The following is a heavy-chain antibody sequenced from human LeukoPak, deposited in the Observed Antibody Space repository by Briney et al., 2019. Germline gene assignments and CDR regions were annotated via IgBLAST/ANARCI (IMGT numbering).Heavy chain of an antibody. CDR2: VDPEDGET. J-gene: IGHJ3*02. Sequence: GASVKVSCKASGYTFTDYYMHWVQQAPGKGLEWMGRVDPEDGETIYAEKFQGRVTITADTSTDTAYMELSSLRSEDTAVYYCARVVVPDALGAFDIWGQGTMVTVSS. V-gene: IGHV1-69-2*01. CDR3: ARVVVPDALGAFDI. CDR1: GYTFTDYY. D-gene: IGHD2-2*01.